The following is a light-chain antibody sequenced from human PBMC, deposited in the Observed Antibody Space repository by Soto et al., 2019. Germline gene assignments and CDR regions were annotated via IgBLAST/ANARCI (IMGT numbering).Light chain of an antibody. Sequence: EIVLTQSPGTLSLSPGERAPLSCRASQSVSNNYLAWYQQKPGQAPRLLIYGASNRATGIPDRFSGSGSGTDFTLTISRLEPEDFAVYYCQQYGSAPFTFGPGTKVDIK. J-gene: IGKJ3*01. V-gene: IGKV3-20*01. CDR2: GAS. CDR1: QSVSNNY. CDR3: QQYGSAPFT.